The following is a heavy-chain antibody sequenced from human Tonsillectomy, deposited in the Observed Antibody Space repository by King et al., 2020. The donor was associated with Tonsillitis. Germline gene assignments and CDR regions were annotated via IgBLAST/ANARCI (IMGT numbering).Heavy chain of an antibody. CDR3: ARDVSYLGFDY. CDR1: GYSFNSFG. V-gene: IGHV1-18*01. Sequence: QLVQSGGEVKKPGASVKVSCKASGYSFNSFGINWVRQAPGQGLEWVGWISVYSINTKYAEKFRGRVTISTDTSTRTAYMELRSLRPDDTAVYYCARDVSYLGFDYWGQGTLVTVSS. D-gene: IGHD1-26*01. CDR2: ISVYSINT. J-gene: IGHJ4*02.